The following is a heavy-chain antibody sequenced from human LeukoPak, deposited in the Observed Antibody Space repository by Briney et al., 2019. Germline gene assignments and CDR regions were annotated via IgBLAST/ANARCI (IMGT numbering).Heavy chain of an antibody. Sequence: SETLSLTCTVSGGSISSGDYYWTWIRQPPGKGLDWLAYIFYVGRMTYKPSRKSRLTISVDTSKNQFSLKLRAGTAADTAVYYGARQTTVISFDYWGQGALVTVSS. CDR2: IFYVGRM. J-gene: IGHJ4*02. D-gene: IGHD4-17*01. CDR1: GGSISSGDYY. V-gene: IGHV4-30-4*01. CDR3: ARQTTVISFDY.